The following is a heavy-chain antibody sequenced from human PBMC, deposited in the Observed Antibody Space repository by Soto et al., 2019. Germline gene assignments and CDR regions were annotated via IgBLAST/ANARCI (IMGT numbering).Heavy chain of an antibody. Sequence: EVQLVESGGGLVQPGRSLRLSCAASGFTFDDYAMHWVRQAPGKGLEWVSGISWNSGSIGYADSVKGRFTISRDNAKNSQYLQKNQPQAEDTALYYRGKDNGVWAAAGPDNYYYYGMDVWGQGTTVTVSS. D-gene: IGHD6-13*01. V-gene: IGHV3-9*01. CDR3: GKDNGVWAAAGPDNYYYYGMDV. J-gene: IGHJ6*02. CDR2: ISWNSGSI. CDR1: GFTFDDYA.